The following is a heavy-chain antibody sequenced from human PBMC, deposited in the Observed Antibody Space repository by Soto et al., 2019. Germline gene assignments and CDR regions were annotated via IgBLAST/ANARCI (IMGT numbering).Heavy chain of an antibody. D-gene: IGHD3-22*01. CDR3: VKALDYYDSSGPMYYFDY. Sequence: GGSLRLSRSASGFTFSSYAMHWVRQAPGKGLEYVSAISSNGGSTYYADSVKGRFTISRDNSKNTLYLQMSSLRAEDTAVYYCVKALDYYDSSGPMYYFDYWGQGTLVTVSS. J-gene: IGHJ4*02. CDR2: ISSNGGST. CDR1: GFTFSSYA. V-gene: IGHV3-64D*08.